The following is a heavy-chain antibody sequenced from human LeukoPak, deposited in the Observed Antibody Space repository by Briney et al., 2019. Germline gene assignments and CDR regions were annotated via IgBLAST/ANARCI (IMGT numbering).Heavy chain of an antibody. CDR2: ISGSGNTI. V-gene: IGHV3-11*01. CDR1: GFTFSDYY. D-gene: IGHD3-16*01. J-gene: IGHJ4*02. CDR3: GRDTELGTDY. Sequence: PGGSLRLSCAASGFTFSDYYMSWIRLAPGKGLEWVSYISGSGNTIYYADSVKGRFTISRDNAKNSLYLQMNSLRAEDTAVYYCGRDTELGTDYWGQGTLVTFSS.